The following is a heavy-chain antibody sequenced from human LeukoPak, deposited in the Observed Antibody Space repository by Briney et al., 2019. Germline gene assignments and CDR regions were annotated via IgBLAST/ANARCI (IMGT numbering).Heavy chain of an antibody. CDR1: DGSINSYY. J-gene: IGHJ4*02. D-gene: IGHD5-18*01. CDR3: ARGDTALDY. CDR2: IYYNGNT. V-gene: IGHV4-59*01. Sequence: PSETLSLTCSVSDGSINSYYWNWIRRPPGKGLEWIGYIYYNGNTNYSPSLKSRVTMSVDTSKNLFSLKVSSVTAADTAVYYCARGDTALDYWGQGTLVTVSS.